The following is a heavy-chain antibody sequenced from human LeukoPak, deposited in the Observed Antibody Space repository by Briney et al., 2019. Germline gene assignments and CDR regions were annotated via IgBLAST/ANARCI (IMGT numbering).Heavy chain of an antibody. Sequence: PSETLSLTCTVSGGSVSSGSYYWRWIRKPPGKGLEWIGYIYYSGSTNYNPSLKSRVTISVDTSKNQFSLKLSSVTAADTAVYYCATGYSSSCLDYWGQGTLVTVSS. V-gene: IGHV4-61*01. D-gene: IGHD6-13*01. CDR2: IYYSGST. J-gene: IGHJ4*02. CDR1: GGSVSSGSYY. CDR3: ATGYSSSCLDY.